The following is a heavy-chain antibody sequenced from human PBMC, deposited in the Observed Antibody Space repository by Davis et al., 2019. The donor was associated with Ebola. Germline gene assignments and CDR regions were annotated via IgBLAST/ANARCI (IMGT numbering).Heavy chain of an antibody. CDR2: VHYTGST. V-gene: IGHV4-59*01. J-gene: IGHJ4*02. CDR3: ARASLWFGEPLTYYFDY. CDR1: GGSISGYH. D-gene: IGHD3-10*01. Sequence: SETLSLTCTVSGGSISGYHWNWIRQPPGKGLEWIGYVHYTGSTNYNPSLKSRVTISVDTSKNQFSLKLSSVTAADTAVYYCARASLWFGEPLTYYFDYWGQGTLVTVSS.